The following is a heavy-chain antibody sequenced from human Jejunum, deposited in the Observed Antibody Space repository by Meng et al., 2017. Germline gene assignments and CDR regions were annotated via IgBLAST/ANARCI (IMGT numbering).Heavy chain of an antibody. Sequence: QVKLQQWGAGLLKPSETLSLTCAVYGGSISDYYWTWIRQPPGKGLEWIGEINDSGSTNYNPSLKSRVTISVDTSKSQFYLRVSSVTAADTAVYYCARGNEYSNYGADFWGQGTLVIVSS. CDR1: GGSISDYY. CDR2: INDSGST. J-gene: IGHJ4*02. D-gene: IGHD4-11*01. V-gene: IGHV4-34*01. CDR3: ARGNEYSNYGADF.